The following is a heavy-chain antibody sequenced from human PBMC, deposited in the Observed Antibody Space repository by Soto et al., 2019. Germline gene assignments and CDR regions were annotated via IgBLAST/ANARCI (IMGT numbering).Heavy chain of an antibody. Sequence: QVQLVQSGAEVKKPGASVKVSCKASGYTFTSYGISWGRQAPGQGLEWMGWISAYNGNTNYAQKLQGRVTMTTETPTSRAYMELRSLRSDDTAVYYCAGDWAAAGPFDSWGKGTLVPVS. CDR2: ISAYNGNT. CDR1: GYTFTSYG. D-gene: IGHD6-13*01. CDR3: AGDWAAAGPFDS. V-gene: IGHV1-18*01. J-gene: IGHJ4*02.